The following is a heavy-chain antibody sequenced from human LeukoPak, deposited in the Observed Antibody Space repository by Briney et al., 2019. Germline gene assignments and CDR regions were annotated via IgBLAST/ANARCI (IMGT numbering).Heavy chain of an antibody. CDR2: IIPIFGTA. J-gene: IGHJ5*02. D-gene: IGHD1-14*01. CDR1: GGTLSSYA. Sequence: SVEASCKASGGTLSSYAISWVRQAPGQGREWMGRIIPIFGTANYAQKFQGRVTITTDESTSTAYMELSSLRSEDTAVYYCARDPEQRWFDPWGQGALVTVSS. CDR3: ARDPEQRWFDP. V-gene: IGHV1-69*05.